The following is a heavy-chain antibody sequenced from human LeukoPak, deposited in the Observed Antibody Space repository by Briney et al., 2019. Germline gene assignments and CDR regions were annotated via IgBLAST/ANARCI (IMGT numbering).Heavy chain of an antibody. CDR3: ARVGYIGEGIDY. Sequence: PGGSLRLSCAASGFTFSSYAMHWVRQAPGKGLEWVAVISYDGSNKYYADSVKGRFTISRDNSKNTLYLRMNSLRREDTAVYYCARVGYIGEGIDYWGQGTLVTVSS. D-gene: IGHD5-24*01. V-gene: IGHV3-30-3*01. CDR1: GFTFSSYA. CDR2: ISYDGSNK. J-gene: IGHJ4*02.